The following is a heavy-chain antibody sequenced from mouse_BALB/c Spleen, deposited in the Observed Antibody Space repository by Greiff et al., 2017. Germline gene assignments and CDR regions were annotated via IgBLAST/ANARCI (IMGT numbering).Heavy chain of an antibody. D-gene: IGHD2-4*01. Sequence: QLVESGGGLVKPGGSLKLSCAASGFTFSDYYMYWVRQTPEKRLEWVATISDGGSYTYYPDSVKGRFTISRDNAKNNLYLQMSSLKSEDTAMYYCARDPYDYDGAMDYWGQGTSVTVSS. J-gene: IGHJ4*01. CDR1: GFTFSDYY. CDR3: ARDPYDYDGAMDY. V-gene: IGHV5-4*02. CDR2: ISDGGSYT.